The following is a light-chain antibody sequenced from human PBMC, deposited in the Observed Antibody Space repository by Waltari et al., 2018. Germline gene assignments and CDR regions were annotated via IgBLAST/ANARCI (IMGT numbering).Light chain of an antibody. Sequence: QPGLTQPASVSGPPGQSITISCAGTSSDVGIYNLVSWYQQHPGKAPKLMVYEVTKRTSGVSDRFSGSKSGNTASLTIYGLQSEDEADYYCCSYAGLGIYVFGTGTKVTVL. V-gene: IGLV2-23*02. CDR1: SSDVGIYNL. CDR2: EVT. CDR3: CSYAGLGIYV. J-gene: IGLJ1*01.